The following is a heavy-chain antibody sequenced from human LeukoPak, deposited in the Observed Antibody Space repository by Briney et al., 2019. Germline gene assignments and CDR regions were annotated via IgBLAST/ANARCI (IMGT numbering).Heavy chain of an antibody. Sequence: GGSLRLSCAASGFTFSSYAMHWVRQAPGKGLEWVAVISYDGSNKYYADSVKGRFTISRDNSKNTLYLQMNSLRAEDTAVYYCAKTERPYDFWSGPNDYWGQGTLVTVSS. CDR3: AKTERPYDFWSGPNDY. J-gene: IGHJ4*02. CDR1: GFTFSSYA. D-gene: IGHD3-3*01. CDR2: ISYDGSNK. V-gene: IGHV3-30-3*02.